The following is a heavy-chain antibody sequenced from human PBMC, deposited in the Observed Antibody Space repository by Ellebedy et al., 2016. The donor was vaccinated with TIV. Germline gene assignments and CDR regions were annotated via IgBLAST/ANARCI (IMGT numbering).Heavy chain of an antibody. CDR2: IYYSGST. CDR1: GGSINSGDSY. Sequence: MPSETLSLTCTVSGGSINSGDSYWSWIRQPPGKGLEWIGYIYYSGSTYYKPSLKSRVTISGDTSKNQFSLSLTSVTAADTAVYYCARGDSSSSRVYYWGQGTLVTVSS. V-gene: IGHV4-30-4*01. J-gene: IGHJ4*02. CDR3: ARGDSSSSRVYY. D-gene: IGHD6-6*01.